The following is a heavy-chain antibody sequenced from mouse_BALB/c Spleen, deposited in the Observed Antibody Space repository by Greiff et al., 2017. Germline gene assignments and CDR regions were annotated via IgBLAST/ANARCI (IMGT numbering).Heavy chain of an antibody. J-gene: IGHJ2*01. D-gene: IGHD2-3*01. CDR1: GYTFTNYW. V-gene: IGHV1-63*02. CDR2: IYPGGGYT. Sequence: VKLMESGAELVRPGTSVKISCKASGYTFTNYWLGWVKQRPGHGLEWIGDIYPGGGYTNYNEKFKGKATLTADTSSSTAYMQLSSLTSEDSAVYFCARENGYYGFDYWGQGTTLTVSS. CDR3: ARENGYYGFDY.